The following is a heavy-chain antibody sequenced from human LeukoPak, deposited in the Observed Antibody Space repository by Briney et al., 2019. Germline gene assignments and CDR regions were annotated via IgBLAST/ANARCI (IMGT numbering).Heavy chain of an antibody. CDR2: IIPIFGTA. Sequence: GATVKVSCKASGGTFSSYAISWVRQAPGQGLEWMGGIIPIFGTANYAQKFQGRVTITADESTSTAYMELSSLRSEDTAVYYCARRRIYYMDVWGKGTTVTVSS. J-gene: IGHJ6*03. V-gene: IGHV1-69*13. CDR3: ARRRIYYMDV. CDR1: GGTFSSYA.